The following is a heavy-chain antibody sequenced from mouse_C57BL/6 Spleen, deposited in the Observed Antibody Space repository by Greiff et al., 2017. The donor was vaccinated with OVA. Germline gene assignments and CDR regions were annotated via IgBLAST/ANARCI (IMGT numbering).Heavy chain of an antibody. D-gene: IGHD2-4*01. CDR3: ARRLREYFDV. V-gene: IGHV5-17*01. CDR2: ISSGSSTI. J-gene: IGHJ1*03. CDR1: GFTFSDYG. Sequence: EVQGVESGGGLVKPGGSLKLSCAASGFTFSDYGMHWVRQAPEQGLEWVAYISSGSSTIYYADTVKGRFTISRDNAKNTLFLQMTSLRSEDTAMYYCARRLREYFDVWGTGTTVTVSS.